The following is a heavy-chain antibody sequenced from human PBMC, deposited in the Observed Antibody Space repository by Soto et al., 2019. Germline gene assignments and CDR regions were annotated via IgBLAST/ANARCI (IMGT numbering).Heavy chain of an antibody. J-gene: IGHJ6*02. Sequence: GASVKVSCKASGGTFSSYAISWVRQAPGQGLEWMGGIIPIFGTANYAQKFQGRVTITADKSTITAYMELSSLRSEDTAVYYCARDSGGITIFGVVTRPPYGMDVWGQGTTVTVSS. CDR1: GGTFSSYA. V-gene: IGHV1-69*06. CDR3: ARDSGGITIFGVVTRPPYGMDV. CDR2: IIPIFGTA. D-gene: IGHD3-3*01.